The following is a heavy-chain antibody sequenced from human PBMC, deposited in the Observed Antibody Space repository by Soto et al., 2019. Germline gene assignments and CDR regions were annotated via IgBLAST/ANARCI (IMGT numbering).Heavy chain of an antibody. CDR3: ARENRADYYFDF. Sequence: SETLSLTCTVSGGSITSYYWSWIRQPPGKGLEWIGYIYYSGITNYNPSLKSRVTISVDTSKNQFSLKLSSVTAADTAMYYCARENRADYYFDFWGQGTLVTVSS. V-gene: IGHV4-59*01. CDR2: IYYSGIT. J-gene: IGHJ4*02. CDR1: GGSITSYY.